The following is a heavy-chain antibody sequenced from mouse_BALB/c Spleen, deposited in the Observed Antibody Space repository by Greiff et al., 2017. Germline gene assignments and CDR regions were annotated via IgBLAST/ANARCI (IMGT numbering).Heavy chain of an antibody. CDR2: IWGDGST. CDR1: GFSLTSYG. Sequence: VQLVESGPGLVAPSQSLSITCTVSGFSLTSYGVHWVRQPPGKGLEWLGMIWGDGSTDYNSALKSRLSISKDNSKSQVFLKMNSLQTDDTARYYCAREAYYGNYSFDYWGQGTTLTVSS. V-gene: IGHV2-6-7*01. J-gene: IGHJ2*01. D-gene: IGHD2-10*01. CDR3: AREAYYGNYSFDY.